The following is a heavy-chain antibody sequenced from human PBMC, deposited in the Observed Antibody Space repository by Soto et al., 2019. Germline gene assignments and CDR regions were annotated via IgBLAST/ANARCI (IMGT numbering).Heavy chain of an antibody. CDR2: IDPSDSYT. J-gene: IGHJ6*04. CDR1: GYSFTSYW. Sequence: GESLKISCKGSGYSFTSYWISWVRQMPGKGLEWMGRIDPSDSYTNYSPSFQGHVTISADKSISTAYLQWSSLKASDTAMYYCARVYCIITTFYSHSYYYCGMHVWDKGPAVSSPQ. D-gene: IGHD2-2*01. V-gene: IGHV5-10-1*01. CDR3: ARVYCIITTFYSHSYYYCGMHV.